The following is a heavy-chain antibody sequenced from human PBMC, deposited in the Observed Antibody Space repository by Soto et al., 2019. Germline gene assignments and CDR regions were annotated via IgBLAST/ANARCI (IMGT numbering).Heavy chain of an antibody. V-gene: IGHV3-30*18. D-gene: IGHD6-6*01. CDR1: GFTLNTYG. Sequence: QVQLVESGGGVVQPGRSLRLSCVASGFTLNTYGMHCVRQAPGKGLEWVALISYDGSHEYYADSVKGRFTISRDISKNTLFLQMNSLRPEDTAVYYCAKEMFPRTVLDSSSPWGDAWGQGTLVTVSS. CDR2: ISYDGSHE. J-gene: IGHJ5*02. CDR3: AKEMFPRTVLDSSSPWGDA.